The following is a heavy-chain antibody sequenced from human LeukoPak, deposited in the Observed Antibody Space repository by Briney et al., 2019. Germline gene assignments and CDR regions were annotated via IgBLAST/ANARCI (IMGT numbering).Heavy chain of an antibody. Sequence: GGSLRLSCAASGFTFSSYAMSWVRQAPGKGLEWVSAISSSGSTIYYADSVKGRFTISRDNAKNSLYLQMNSLRAEDTAVYCCARGPPYSSSWPPSDYWGQGTLVTVSS. J-gene: IGHJ4*02. CDR2: ISSSGSTI. CDR1: GFTFSSYA. CDR3: ARGPPYSSSWPPSDY. V-gene: IGHV3-21*04. D-gene: IGHD6-13*01.